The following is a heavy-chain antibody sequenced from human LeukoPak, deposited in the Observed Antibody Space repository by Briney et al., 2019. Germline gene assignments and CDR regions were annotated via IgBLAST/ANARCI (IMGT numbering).Heavy chain of an antibody. CDR2: FDPEDGET. D-gene: IGHD6-13*01. CDR3: ATGPYPKGIAADFDY. J-gene: IGHJ4*02. Sequence: SVKXSCKVSGYTLTELSMHWVRQAPGKGLEWMGGFDPEDGETIYAQKFQGRVTMTEDTSTDTAYMELSSLRSEDTAVYYCATGPYPKGIAADFDYWGQGTLVTVFS. V-gene: IGHV1-24*01. CDR1: GYTLTELS.